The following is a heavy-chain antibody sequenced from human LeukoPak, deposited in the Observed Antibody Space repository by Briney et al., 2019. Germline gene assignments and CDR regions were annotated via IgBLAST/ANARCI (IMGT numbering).Heavy chain of an antibody. D-gene: IGHD6-19*01. Sequence: PSETLSLTCAVYGGSFSGYYWSWIRQPPGKGLEWIGEINHSGSTNYNPSLKSRVTISVDTSKNQFSLKLSSVTAADTAVYYCWYSSGRYRRTNYYFDYWGQGTLVTVSS. CDR2: INHSGST. V-gene: IGHV4-34*03. CDR3: WYSSGRYRRTNYYFDY. J-gene: IGHJ4*02. CDR1: GGSFSGYY.